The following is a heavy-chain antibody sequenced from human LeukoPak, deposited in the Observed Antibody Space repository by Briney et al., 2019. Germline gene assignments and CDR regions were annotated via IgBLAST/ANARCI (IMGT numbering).Heavy chain of an antibody. CDR2: IVVGNGNT. J-gene: IGHJ5*02. D-gene: IGHD5-12*01. Sequence: ASVKVSCKASGFTFTSSAMQWVRQARGQRLEWIGWIVVGNGNTNYAQKFQERVTITRDMSTSTAYMELSSLRSEDTAVYYCAADKTGYSGFPFDPWGQGTLVTVSS. CDR3: AADKTGYSGFPFDP. CDR1: GFTFTSSA. V-gene: IGHV1-58*02.